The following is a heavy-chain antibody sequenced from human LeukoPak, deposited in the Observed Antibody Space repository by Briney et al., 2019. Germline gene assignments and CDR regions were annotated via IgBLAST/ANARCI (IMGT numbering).Heavy chain of an antibody. Sequence: APVKVSCKASGYAFTSYGISWVRQAPGQGLEWMGWISAYNGNTNYAQKLQGRVTMTTDTSTSTAYMELRSLRSDDTAVYYCARGVINVLLWFGEKNYFDYWGQGTLVTVSS. CDR2: ISAYNGNT. CDR3: ARGVINVLLWFGEKNYFDY. D-gene: IGHD3-10*01. CDR1: GYAFTSYG. V-gene: IGHV1-18*01. J-gene: IGHJ4*02.